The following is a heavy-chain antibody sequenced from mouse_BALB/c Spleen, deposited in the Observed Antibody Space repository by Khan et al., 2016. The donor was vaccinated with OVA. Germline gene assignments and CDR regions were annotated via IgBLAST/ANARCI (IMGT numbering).Heavy chain of an antibody. Sequence: QVQLQQPGAELVRPGASVKLSCKASGYTFTSYWMNWVKQRPGQGLEWIGMIDPSDSETHYNQMFKDKATLTVDKFSRTAYMQLSSLTSEDSADYYCARREKYGYDPSWFAYWGQGTLVTVAS. D-gene: IGHD2-2*01. CDR1: GYTFTSYW. CDR3: ARREKYGYDPSWFAY. J-gene: IGHJ3*01. V-gene: IGHV1-61*01. CDR2: IDPSDSET.